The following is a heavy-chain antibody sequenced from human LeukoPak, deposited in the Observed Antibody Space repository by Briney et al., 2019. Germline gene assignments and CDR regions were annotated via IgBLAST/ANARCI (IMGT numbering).Heavy chain of an antibody. CDR1: GGSISSYY. D-gene: IGHD2-2*01. Sequence: PSETLSLTCTVSGGSISSYYWSWIRQPPGKGLEWIGYIYYSGSTNHNPSLKSRVTISVDTSKNQFSLKLSSVTAADTAVYYCATRTTGGYCSSTSCLTGDYYYYMDVWGKGTTVTVSS. CDR2: IYYSGST. CDR3: ATRTTGGYCSSTSCLTGDYYYYMDV. V-gene: IGHV4-59*08. J-gene: IGHJ6*03.